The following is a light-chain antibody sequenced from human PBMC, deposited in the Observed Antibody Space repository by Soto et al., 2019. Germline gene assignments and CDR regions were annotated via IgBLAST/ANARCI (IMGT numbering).Light chain of an antibody. J-gene: IGLJ2*01. CDR2: DVS. CDR3: SSYTSSSTLGV. CDR1: SSDVGGYNY. V-gene: IGLV2-14*01. Sequence: QSVLTQPASVSGSPGQSITISCTGTSSDVGGYNYVSWYQQHPGKAPKLMIYDVSNRPSGVSNRFSGSKSGNTASLTISGIQAEDEADYYCSSYTSSSTLGVFGGGTKLTVL.